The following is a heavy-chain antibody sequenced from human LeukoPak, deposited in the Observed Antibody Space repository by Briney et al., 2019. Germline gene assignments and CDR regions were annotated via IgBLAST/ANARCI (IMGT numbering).Heavy chain of an antibody. Sequence: GGSLRLSCAASGFIFSRYGMSWVRQAPGKGLEWVSGVRGGGDFPYYADSVQGRFTISRDNSKNTLFVQMNSLRAEDTAIYYCAKSSTLTTYEHLDYWGQGTLVTVSS. CDR1: GFIFSRYG. D-gene: IGHD4-11*01. V-gene: IGHV3-23*01. CDR2: VRGGGDFP. CDR3: AKSSTLTTYEHLDY. J-gene: IGHJ4*02.